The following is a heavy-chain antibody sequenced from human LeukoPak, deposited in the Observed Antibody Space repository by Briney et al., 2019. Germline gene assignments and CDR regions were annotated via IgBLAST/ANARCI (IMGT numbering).Heavy chain of an antibody. V-gene: IGHV1-18*01. J-gene: IGHJ5*02. CDR1: GYTFTSYG. Sequence: ASVKVSCKASGYTFTSYGISWVRQAPGQGLEWMGWISAYNGNTNYAQKLQGRVTMTTDTSTSTAYMELRSLRSDDTAVYYCARDSLPEGYCSSTSCRNWFDPWGQGTLVTVSS. D-gene: IGHD2-2*01. CDR2: ISAYNGNT. CDR3: ARDSLPEGYCSSTSCRNWFDP.